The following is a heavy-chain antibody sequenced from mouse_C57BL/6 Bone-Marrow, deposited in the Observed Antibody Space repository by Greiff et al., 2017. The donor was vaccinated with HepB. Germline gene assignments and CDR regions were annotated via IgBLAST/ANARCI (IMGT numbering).Heavy chain of an antibody. CDR3: TRDSYHFAY. V-gene: IGHV5-9-1*02. CDR2: ISSGGDYN. Sequence: DVLLEESGPGLVKPGGSLTLSCAASGFSFSSYAMSWVRQTPEKSLEWVAYISSGGDYNYYADTVTGRFTITRDNARNTLYLQMSSLKSEDTAMYYCTRDSYHFAYWGQGTPVTVSA. J-gene: IGHJ3*01. CDR1: GFSFSSYA. D-gene: IGHD2-12*01.